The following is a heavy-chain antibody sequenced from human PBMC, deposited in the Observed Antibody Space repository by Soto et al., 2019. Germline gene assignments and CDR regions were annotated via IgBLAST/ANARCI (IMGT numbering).Heavy chain of an antibody. V-gene: IGHV1-8*01. Sequence: ASVKVSCKASGYTFTSYDINWVRQATGQGLEWMGWMNPNSGNTGYAQKFQGRVTMTRNTSISTAYMELSSLRSEDTAVYYCARGLFDRRKGYCTNGVCYEAFDIWGQGTMVTVSS. CDR2: MNPNSGNT. D-gene: IGHD2-8*01. J-gene: IGHJ3*02. CDR3: ARGLFDRRKGYCTNGVCYEAFDI. CDR1: GYTFTSYD.